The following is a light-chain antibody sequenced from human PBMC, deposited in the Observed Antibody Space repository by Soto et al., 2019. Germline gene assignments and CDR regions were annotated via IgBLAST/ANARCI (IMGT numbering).Light chain of an antibody. CDR2: GAS. CDR3: QHYNNWPRT. CDR1: QSVSSN. J-gene: IGKJ1*01. V-gene: IGKV3-15*01. Sequence: EIVMTQSPATLSVSPGERATLSCRASQSVSSNLAWYQQKPGQAPRLLIYGASTRATGIPARFSGSGSGTEFPLTISILQSEDFAVYYCQHYNNWPRTFGQGTKVEIK.